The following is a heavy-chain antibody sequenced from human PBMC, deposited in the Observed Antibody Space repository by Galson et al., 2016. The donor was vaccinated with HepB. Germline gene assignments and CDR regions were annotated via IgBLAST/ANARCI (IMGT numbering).Heavy chain of an antibody. Sequence: PALVKPTQTLTLTCIFSGFSLITAGVGVGWIRQPPGRALECLALIYWDNDKRYNPSLRGRLTITKDTSKNQVVLTLTNMDPVDTATYYCAHRRTSADYGSGKDHYFDYWGQGTLVTVSS. D-gene: IGHD3-10*01. V-gene: IGHV2-5*02. CDR2: IYWDNDK. CDR3: AHRRTSADYGSGKDHYFDY. CDR1: GFSLITAGVG. J-gene: IGHJ4*02.